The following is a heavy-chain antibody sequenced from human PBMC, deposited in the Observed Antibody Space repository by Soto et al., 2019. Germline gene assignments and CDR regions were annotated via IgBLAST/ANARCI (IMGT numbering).Heavy chain of an antibody. CDR2: ISSSGSTI. D-gene: IGHD3-22*01. J-gene: IGHJ4*02. V-gene: IGHV3-11*01. Sequence: GGSLRLSCAASGFTFSDCYMSWIRQAPGKGLEWVSYISSSGSTIYYADSVKGRFTISRDNAKNSLYLQMNSLRAEDTAVYYCARNSGYYDSSGYYLPYWGQGTLVTVSS. CDR1: GFTFSDCY. CDR3: ARNSGYYDSSGYYLPY.